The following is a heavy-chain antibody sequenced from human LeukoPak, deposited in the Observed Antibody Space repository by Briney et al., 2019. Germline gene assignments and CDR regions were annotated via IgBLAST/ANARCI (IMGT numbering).Heavy chain of an antibody. D-gene: IGHD4-17*01. Sequence: GGSLRLSCAASGFTFSSYWMHWVRQVPGKGLVWVARINPNGRGTSYGDSVEGRFTISRDNAENTLYLEMNSLRDDDTAVYYCARGSSTVTTKDYSDPWGQGIQVTVSS. CDR1: GFTFSSYW. CDR2: INPNGRGT. V-gene: IGHV3-74*01. CDR3: ARGSSTVTTKDYSDP. J-gene: IGHJ5*02.